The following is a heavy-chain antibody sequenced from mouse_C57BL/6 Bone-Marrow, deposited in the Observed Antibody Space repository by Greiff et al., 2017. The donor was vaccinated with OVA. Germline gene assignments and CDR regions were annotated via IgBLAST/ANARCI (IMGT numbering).Heavy chain of an antibody. Sequence: EVHLVESGGGLVQSGRSLRLSCATSGFTFSDFYMEWVRQAPGKGLEWIAASRNKANDYTTEYSASVKGRFIVSRDTSQSILYLQMNALRAEDTAIYYCARDADVWGTGTTVTVSS. CDR1: GFTFSDFY. CDR2: SRNKANDYTT. V-gene: IGHV7-1*01. J-gene: IGHJ1*03. CDR3: ARDADV.